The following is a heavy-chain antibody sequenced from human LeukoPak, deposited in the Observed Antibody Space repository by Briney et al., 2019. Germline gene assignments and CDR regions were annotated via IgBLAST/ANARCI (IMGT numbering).Heavy chain of an antibody. J-gene: IGHJ4*02. CDR2: ISSNGGST. CDR1: GFTFSSYA. D-gene: IGHD5-18*01. CDR3: ARAAPQGYSYGYSGGFDY. V-gene: IGHV3-64*01. Sequence: PGGSLRLSCAASGFTFSSYAMHWVRQAPGKGLEYVSAISSNGGSTYYANSVKGRFTISRDNSKNTLYFQMGSLRAEDMAVYYCARAAPQGYSYGYSGGFDYWGQGTLVTVSS.